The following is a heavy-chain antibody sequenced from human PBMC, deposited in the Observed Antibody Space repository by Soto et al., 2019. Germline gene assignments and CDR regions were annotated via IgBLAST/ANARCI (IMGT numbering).Heavy chain of an antibody. CDR2: TYYRSKWYN. CDR1: GYSVSSNSAA. D-gene: IGHD3-16*01. Sequence: SHTLSLTCAISGYSVSSNSAAWNLIRQSPSRGLEWLGRTYYRSKWYNDYAVSVKSRITINPDTSKNQFSLQLNSVTPEDTAVYYCARDSLLMGGWEQFDYWGQGALVTVSS. J-gene: IGHJ4*02. V-gene: IGHV6-1*01. CDR3: ARDSLLMGGWEQFDY.